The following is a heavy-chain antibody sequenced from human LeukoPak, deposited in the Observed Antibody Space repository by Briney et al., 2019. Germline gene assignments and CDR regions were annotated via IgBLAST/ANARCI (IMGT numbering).Heavy chain of an antibody. CDR2: IKSKTDGGTT. CDR1: GFTFSNAW. V-gene: IGHV3-15*01. Sequence: NPGGSLRLSCAASGFTFSNAWMSWVRQAPGKGLEWVGRIKSKTDGGTTDYAAPVKGRFTISRDDSKNTLYLQMNSLKTEDTAVYYCTTARGYCSSTSCYEWDAEYFQHWGQGTLVTVSS. J-gene: IGHJ1*01. D-gene: IGHD2-2*01. CDR3: TTARGYCSSTSCYEWDAEYFQH.